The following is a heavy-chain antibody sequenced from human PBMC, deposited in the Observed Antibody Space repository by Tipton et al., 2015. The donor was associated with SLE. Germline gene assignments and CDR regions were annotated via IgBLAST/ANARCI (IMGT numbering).Heavy chain of an antibody. V-gene: IGHV4-59*01. CDR3: ARDQVGVGDFDY. J-gene: IGHJ4*02. Sequence: TLSLTCTVSGGSISSYYWSWIRQPPGKGLEWIGYIHHSGGTNYNPSLQSRVTISRDPSKNQFSLKLISATAADTAGYYCARDQVGVGDFDYWSQGTLVTVSS. CDR2: IHHSGGT. CDR1: GGSISSYY. D-gene: IGHD3-16*01.